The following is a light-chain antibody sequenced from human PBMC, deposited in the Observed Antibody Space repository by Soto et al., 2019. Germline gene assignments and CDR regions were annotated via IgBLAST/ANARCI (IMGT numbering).Light chain of an antibody. J-gene: IGKJ4*01. CDR2: DAS. CDR1: QSVRSNY. Sequence: EIVLTQSPDTLSLSPGERATLSCRASQSVRSNYLAWYQQKPGQAPRFLIYDASSRATGIPDRFSGSGSGTEFTLTISRLEPEDFALYYCQQYGSTPLTFGGWTKVEIK. V-gene: IGKV3-20*01. CDR3: QQYGSTPLT.